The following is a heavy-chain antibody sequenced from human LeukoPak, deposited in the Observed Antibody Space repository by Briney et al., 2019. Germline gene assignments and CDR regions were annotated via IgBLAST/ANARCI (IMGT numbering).Heavy chain of an antibody. V-gene: IGHV1-46*01. CDR2: INPSGSKT. J-gene: IGHJ5*02. CDR1: GYTFTTYY. CDR3: ARGRDFTVTTDWFDP. Sequence: ASVKVSCKASGYTFTTYYMHWVRQAPGQGLEWMGIINPSGSKTYYAQKFQGRVTMTRDMSTSTVYMELSSLRSEDTAVYFCARGRDFTVTTDWFDPWGQGTLVTVSS. D-gene: IGHD4-17*01.